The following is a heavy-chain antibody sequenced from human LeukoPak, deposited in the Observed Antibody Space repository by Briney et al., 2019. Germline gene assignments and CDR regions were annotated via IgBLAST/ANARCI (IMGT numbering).Heavy chain of an antibody. Sequence: GASVKVSCKASGYTFTNYAIHWVRQAPGQRLEWMGWINAGNGNTKHSQKFQGRVTITRDTSASTAYMELSSLRSEDTAVYYCARQGGGPYSGSPFDYWGQGTLVTVSS. CDR2: INAGNGNT. CDR3: ARQGGGPYSGSPFDY. CDR1: GYTFTNYA. V-gene: IGHV1-3*01. D-gene: IGHD1-26*01. J-gene: IGHJ4*02.